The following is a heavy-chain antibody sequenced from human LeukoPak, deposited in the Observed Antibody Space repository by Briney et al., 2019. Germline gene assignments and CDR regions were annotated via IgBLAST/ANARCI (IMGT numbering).Heavy chain of an antibody. CDR1: GDSISSGDYY. V-gene: IGHV4-61*02. Sequence: SETLSLTCTVSGDSISSGDYYWSWIRQPAGKGLEWIGLISSSGSTNYTPSLKSRVTISVDTSKNQFSLKLSSVTAADTAVYFCARGRRGITIFGVVSALNKNWFDPWGQGTLVTVSS. D-gene: IGHD3-3*01. CDR3: ARGRRGITIFGVVSALNKNWFDP. J-gene: IGHJ5*02. CDR2: ISSSGST.